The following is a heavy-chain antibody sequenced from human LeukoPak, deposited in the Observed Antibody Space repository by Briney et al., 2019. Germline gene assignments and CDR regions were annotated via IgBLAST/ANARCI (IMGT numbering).Heavy chain of an antibody. CDR3: ARDIGEQWLGNYDY. V-gene: IGHV1-2*02. CDR1: GYTFTGYY. Sequence: ASVKVPCKSSGYTFTGYYMHWVRQAPGQGLEWMGWINPNSGGTNYAQKFQGRVTMTRDTSISTAYMELSRLRSDDTAVYYCARDIGEQWLGNYDYWGQGTLVTVSS. J-gene: IGHJ4*02. D-gene: IGHD6-19*01. CDR2: INPNSGGT.